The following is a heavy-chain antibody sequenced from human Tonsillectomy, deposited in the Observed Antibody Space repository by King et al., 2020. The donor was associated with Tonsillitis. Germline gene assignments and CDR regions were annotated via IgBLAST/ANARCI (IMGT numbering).Heavy chain of an antibody. J-gene: IGHJ4*02. CDR3: ARSGRYCSGGRCNSLIDY. V-gene: IGHV4-34*01. Sequence: VQLQQWGAGLLKPSETLSLTCAVYGGSFSGYYWSWIRQPPGKGLEWIGEINHSGSTNYNPSLKSRVTISVDTSKNQFSLKLSSVTAADTAVYYCARSGRYCSGGRCNSLIDYWGQGALVTVSS. CDR1: GGSFSGYY. CDR2: INHSGST. D-gene: IGHD2-15*01.